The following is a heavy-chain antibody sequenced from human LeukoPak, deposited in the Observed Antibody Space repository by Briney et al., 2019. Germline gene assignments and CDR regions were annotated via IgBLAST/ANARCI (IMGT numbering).Heavy chain of an antibody. Sequence: PGGSLRLSCAASGFTFSNYWIHWVRQAPGKGLVWVSRSNSDGSSTSYADSVKGWFTISRDNTKNTVYLQMNSLRPEDTAVYYCARAPDSSGYYYYFDYWGQGALVTVSS. D-gene: IGHD3-22*01. V-gene: IGHV3-74*01. J-gene: IGHJ4*02. CDR2: SNSDGSST. CDR1: GFTFSNYW. CDR3: ARAPDSSGYYYYFDY.